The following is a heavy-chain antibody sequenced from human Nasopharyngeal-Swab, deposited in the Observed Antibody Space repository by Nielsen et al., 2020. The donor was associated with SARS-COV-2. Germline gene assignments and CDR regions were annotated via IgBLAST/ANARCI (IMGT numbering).Heavy chain of an antibody. J-gene: IGHJ4*02. CDR3: ARDFWGYSSSWYGY. D-gene: IGHD6-13*01. CDR2: INPNSGGT. V-gene: IGHV1-2*02. Sequence: ASVKVSCKASGYTFTGYYMHWVRQAPGQGLEWMGWINPNSGGTNYAQKFQGRVTMTRDTSISTAYMELSRLRSDDTAVYYCARDFWGYSSSWYGYWGQGTLVTVSS. CDR1: GYTFTGYY.